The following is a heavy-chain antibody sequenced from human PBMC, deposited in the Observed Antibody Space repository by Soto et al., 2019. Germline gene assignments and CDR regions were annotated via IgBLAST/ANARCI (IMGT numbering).Heavy chain of an antibody. CDR2: ISGSGGST. CDR3: ARIILTGYYNYYYYGMDV. CDR1: GFTFSSYA. Sequence: PGGSLRLSCAASGFTFSSYAMSWARQAPGKGLEWVSAISGSGGSTYYADSVKGRFTISRDNSKNTLYLQMNSLRAEDTAVYYCARIILTGYYNYYYYGMDVWGQGTTVTVSS. D-gene: IGHD3-9*01. V-gene: IGHV3-23*01. J-gene: IGHJ6*02.